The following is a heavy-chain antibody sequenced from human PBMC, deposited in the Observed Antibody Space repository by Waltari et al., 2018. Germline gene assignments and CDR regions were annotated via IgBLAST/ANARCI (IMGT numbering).Heavy chain of an antibody. Sequence: QVQLQESGPGLVKPSETLSLTCDVSGYFINTGFYWGWLRQPPGKGLEWVGTSYHDGTALYSPSRNSRVTMSMDMSKNQISLKLKSVTAADTAVYYCTRQVLGYCTSAACRRLESWGQGTLVTVSS. CDR2: SYHDGTA. CDR3: TRQVLGYCTSAACRRLES. CDR1: GYFINTGFY. D-gene: IGHD2-2*03. V-gene: IGHV4-38-2*01. J-gene: IGHJ4*02.